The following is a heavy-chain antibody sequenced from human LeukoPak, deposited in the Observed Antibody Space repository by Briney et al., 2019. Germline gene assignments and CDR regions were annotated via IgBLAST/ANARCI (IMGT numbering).Heavy chain of an antibody. D-gene: IGHD4-17*01. Sequence: GGSLRLSCAASGFTFSSYSMNWVRQAPGKGLEWVSYISSSSTIYYADSVKGRFTISRDNAKNSLYLQMNSLRAEDTAVYYCARDRLRGDYWGQGTLVTVSS. J-gene: IGHJ4*02. V-gene: IGHV3-48*01. CDR2: ISSSSTI. CDR1: GFTFSSYS. CDR3: ARDRLRGDY.